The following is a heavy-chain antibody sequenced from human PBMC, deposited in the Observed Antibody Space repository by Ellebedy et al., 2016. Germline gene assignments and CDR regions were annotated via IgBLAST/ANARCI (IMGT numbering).Heavy chain of an antibody. D-gene: IGHD3-3*01. CDR3: AHTGFWEIYLDY. V-gene: IGHV2-5*02. Sequence: SGPTLVXPTQTLTLTCTFSGFSLSATGVGVGWVRQPPGKALEWLALIYWDEDRRYNPSLKNRLTITKDTSKNQVVLTLTNVDPVDTATYYCAHTGFWEIYLDYWGQGTLVTVSS. CDR2: IYWDEDR. CDR1: GFSLSATGVG. J-gene: IGHJ4*02.